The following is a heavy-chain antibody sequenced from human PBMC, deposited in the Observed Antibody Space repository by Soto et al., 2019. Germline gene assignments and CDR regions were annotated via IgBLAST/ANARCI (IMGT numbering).Heavy chain of an antibody. D-gene: IGHD3-3*01. CDR3: AKDPQYYDFWSGYADY. Sequence: QVQLVESGGGVVQPGRSLRLSCAASGFTFSSYGMHWVRQAPGKGLEWVAVILYDGSNKYYADSVKGRFTISRDNSKNTLYLQVNSLRPEDTAVYYCAKDPQYYDFWSGYADYWGQGTLVTVSS. CDR2: ILYDGSNK. CDR1: GFTFSSYG. J-gene: IGHJ4*02. V-gene: IGHV3-30*18.